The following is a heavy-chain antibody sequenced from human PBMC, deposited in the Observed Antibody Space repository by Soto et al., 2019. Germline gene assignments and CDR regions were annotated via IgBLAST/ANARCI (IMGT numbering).Heavy chain of an antibody. Sequence: QVQLQESGPGLVKPSGTLSLTCAVSGGSISNDDWWSWVRQAPGKGLEWIGEIHHSGRTHYNPSRKSQVSMSLDKSNNQFSLNVNSVTAADTAVYYCARDGRGRYNLGYWGQGTLVTVSS. V-gene: IGHV4-4*02. CDR2: IHHSGRT. CDR1: GGSISNDDW. CDR3: ARDGRGRYNLGY. D-gene: IGHD1-1*01. J-gene: IGHJ4*02.